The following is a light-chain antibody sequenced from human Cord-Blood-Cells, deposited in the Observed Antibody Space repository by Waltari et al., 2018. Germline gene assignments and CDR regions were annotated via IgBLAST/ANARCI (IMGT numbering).Light chain of an antibody. CDR1: SSDVGGYNY. Sequence: QSALTQPASVSGSPGQSTTISCPGTSSDVGGYNYVSWYQQHPGKAPKLTIYEVSNRPSGVSNRFSGSKSGNTASLTISGLQAEDEADYYCSSYTSSSTLFGGGTKLTVL. J-gene: IGLJ3*02. CDR3: SSYTSSSTL. CDR2: EVS. V-gene: IGLV2-14*01.